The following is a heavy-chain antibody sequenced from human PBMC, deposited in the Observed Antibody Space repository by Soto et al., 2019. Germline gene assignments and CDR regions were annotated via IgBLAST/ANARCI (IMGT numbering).Heavy chain of an antibody. CDR1: GYSFTSYW. V-gene: IGHV5-10-1*01. J-gene: IGHJ6*02. Sequence: PGESLKISCKGSGYSFTSYWISWVRQMPGKGLEWMGRIDPSDSYTNYSPSFQGHVTISADKSISTASLQWSSLKASDTAMYYCARLRMSIAARRGPYYYYGMDVWGQGATVTVSS. CDR3: ARLRMSIAARRGPYYYYGMDV. CDR2: IDPSDSYT. D-gene: IGHD6-6*01.